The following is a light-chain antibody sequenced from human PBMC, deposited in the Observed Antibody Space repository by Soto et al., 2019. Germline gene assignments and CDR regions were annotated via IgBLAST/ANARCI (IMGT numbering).Light chain of an antibody. V-gene: IGKV3-15*01. J-gene: IGKJ3*01. CDR2: GAS. Sequence: EIVMAQSPATLSVSPGERATLSCRASQSVSSNLAWYQQKPGQAPRLLIYGASTRATGIPARFSGSGCGTEFTLTISSLQSEDFAFYYCQQYNNWPPIFTFGPGTKVDIK. CDR1: QSVSSN. CDR3: QQYNNWPPIFT.